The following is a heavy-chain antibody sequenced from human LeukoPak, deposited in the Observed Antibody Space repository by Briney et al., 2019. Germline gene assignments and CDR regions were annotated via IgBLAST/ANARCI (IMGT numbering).Heavy chain of an antibody. CDR2: IYYSGST. CDR1: GVSISSGDYY. J-gene: IGHJ4*02. D-gene: IGHD3-10*01. V-gene: IGHV4-30-4*08. Sequence: PSQTLSLTCTVSGVSISSGDYYWSWMRQPPGKGLVCNGDIYYSGSTYYNPSLKSRVTVSVDTSKNHFSLRLNSVTAADTAVYYCAREITVVRGAVFDYWGQGTLVTVSS. CDR3: AREITVVRGAVFDY.